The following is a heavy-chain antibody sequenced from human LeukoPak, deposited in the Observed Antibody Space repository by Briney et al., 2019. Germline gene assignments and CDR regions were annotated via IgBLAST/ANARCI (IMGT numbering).Heavy chain of an antibody. Sequence: GESLQISCKDSGSTFTNYWIGWVRQMPGKGLEWMGTVSSGASDTIYSPSFQGQVSISADRSINTAYLQWSSLKASDTAMCFCARGGWGYSFDYWGQGTLVTVSS. CDR2: VSSGASDT. CDR1: GSTFTNYW. CDR3: ARGGWGYSFDY. J-gene: IGHJ4*02. V-gene: IGHV5-51*01. D-gene: IGHD3-16*01.